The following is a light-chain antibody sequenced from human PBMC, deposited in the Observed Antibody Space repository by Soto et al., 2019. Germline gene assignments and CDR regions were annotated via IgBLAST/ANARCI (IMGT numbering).Light chain of an antibody. CDR1: QSLQHNNGNTL. CDR3: IQALQTPRT. Sequence: EIVMTQSPLSLTVTPGEPASISCKSSQSLQHNNGNTLLDWYMQKPGQSPQLLIYLGSRRAPGAPDRVSGSGSGTDFTLRISTVEADDAAIYYFIQALQTPRTFGQGTKLEI. CDR2: LGS. V-gene: IGKV2-28*01. J-gene: IGKJ1*01.